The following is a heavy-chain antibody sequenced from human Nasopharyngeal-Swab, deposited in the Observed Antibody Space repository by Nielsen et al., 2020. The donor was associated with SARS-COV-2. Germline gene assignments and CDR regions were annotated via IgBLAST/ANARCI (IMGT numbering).Heavy chain of an antibody. CDR3: ARDLELLTNYYALDY. CDR2: ISDDNTI. J-gene: IGHJ4*02. Sequence: GESLKISCAASVFTFNTYGMNWVRQAPGKGLEWISYISDDNTIFYADSVKGRFTISRDNAKNSLYLQMNSLRDEDTAVYYCARDLELLTNYYALDYWGQGTLVTVSS. D-gene: IGHD3-9*01. V-gene: IGHV3-48*02. CDR1: VFTFNTYG.